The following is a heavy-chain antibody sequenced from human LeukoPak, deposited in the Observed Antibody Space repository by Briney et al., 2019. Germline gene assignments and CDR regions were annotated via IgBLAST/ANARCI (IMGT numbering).Heavy chain of an antibody. D-gene: IGHD3-22*01. V-gene: IGHV4-34*01. CDR3: ARDYDSSGYYGNDAFDI. CDR1: GGSFSGYY. J-gene: IGHJ3*02. Sequence: SETLSLTCAVYGGSFSGYYWSWIRHPPPQGLEWIGEINHSGSTNYNQSLKSRVTISVDTSKNQFSLKLSSVTAADTAVYYCARDYDSSGYYGNDAFDIWGQGTMVTVSS. CDR2: INHSGST.